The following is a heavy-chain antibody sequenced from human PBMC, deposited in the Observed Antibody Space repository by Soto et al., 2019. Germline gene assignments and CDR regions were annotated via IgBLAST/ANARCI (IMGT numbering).Heavy chain of an antibody. CDR3: AREVRYFDWLEFYYYGMDV. CDR2: INHSGST. CDR1: GGSISSDY. Sequence: PSETRSASCTVSGGSISSDYWSWIRQPPGKGLEWIGEINHSGSTNYNPSLKSRVTISVDTSKNQFSLKLSSVTAADTAVYYCAREVRYFDWLEFYYYGMDVWGQGPTVT. V-gene: IGHV4-34*01. J-gene: IGHJ6*02. D-gene: IGHD3-9*01.